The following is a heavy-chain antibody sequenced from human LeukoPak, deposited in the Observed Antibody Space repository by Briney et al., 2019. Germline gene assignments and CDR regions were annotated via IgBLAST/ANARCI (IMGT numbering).Heavy chain of an antibody. CDR1: GDSIRNYY. V-gene: IGHV4-59*08. CDR3: ARLARGRWFDP. J-gene: IGHJ5*02. D-gene: IGHD6-6*01. Sequence: PSETLSLACNVSGDSIRNYYWSWIRQTPGKGLEWIGHIYDNGSTNYNPSLKSRVTISVDTSKNQFSLKVTSVTAADTAVYYCARLARGRWFDPWGQGTLVTVSS. CDR2: IYDNGST.